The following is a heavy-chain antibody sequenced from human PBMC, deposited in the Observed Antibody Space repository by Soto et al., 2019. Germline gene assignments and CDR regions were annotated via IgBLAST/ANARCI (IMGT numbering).Heavy chain of an antibody. J-gene: IGHJ6*02. CDR1: GFTVSSCA. CDR3: ARTNERTYYGMDV. V-gene: IGHV3-7*03. CDR2: IKQDGSEK. D-gene: IGHD2-8*01. Sequence: GGSLRLSCAASGFTVSSCAMTWVRQAPGKGLEWVANIKQDGSEKNYVDSVKGRFTIPRDNAKNSLYLEMNNLRVEDTAIYYCARTNERTYYGMDVWGQGTTVTVSS.